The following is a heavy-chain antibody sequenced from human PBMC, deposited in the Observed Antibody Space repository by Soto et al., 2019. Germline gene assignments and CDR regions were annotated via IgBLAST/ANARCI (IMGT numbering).Heavy chain of an antibody. CDR3: TTNRYN. CDR2: IKSRTDGGTA. D-gene: IGHD1-1*01. Sequence: GGSLRLSCAASGFTFNNAWMSWVRQAPGKGLEWVGRIKSRTDGGTADYAAPVKGRLTISRDDSKNTLFLQMNSLKTEDTAMYYCTTNRYNWGQGTLVTVSS. J-gene: IGHJ4*02. CDR1: GFTFNNAW. V-gene: IGHV3-15*01.